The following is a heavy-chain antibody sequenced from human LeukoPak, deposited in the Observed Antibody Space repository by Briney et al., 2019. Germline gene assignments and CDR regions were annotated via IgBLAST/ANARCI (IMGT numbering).Heavy chain of an antibody. CDR1: GFTFSSYA. V-gene: IGHV3-23*01. CDR2: ISVNGGTT. J-gene: IGHJ4*02. Sequence: GGSQRLSCAASGFTFSSYAMTWVRQAPGKGLEWVSSISVNGGTTYYADSVKGRFTISRDSSKNTLYLQMNSLRAEDTAVYYCVKGGGNVRRYFEYWGQGTLVTVSS. CDR3: VKGGGNVRRYFEY. D-gene: IGHD4-23*01.